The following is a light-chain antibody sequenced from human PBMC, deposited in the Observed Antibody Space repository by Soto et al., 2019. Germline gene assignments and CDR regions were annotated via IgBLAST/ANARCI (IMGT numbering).Light chain of an antibody. CDR2: GAS. Sequence: EIVLTQSPGTLSLSPGERVTLSCRASQSLPTKALAWYQQKPGQTPRLLIYGASTRDTAIPDRFNGSGSGTDFTLTISRVEPQDFAVYYCQQYGDLPLIFGPGTKVDIK. J-gene: IGKJ3*01. CDR1: QSLPTKA. V-gene: IGKV3-20*01. CDR3: QQYGDLPLI.